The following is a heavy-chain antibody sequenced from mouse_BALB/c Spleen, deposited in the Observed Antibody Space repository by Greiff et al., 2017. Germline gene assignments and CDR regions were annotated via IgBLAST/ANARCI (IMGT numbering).Heavy chain of an antibody. CDR3: ARLGNYDY. CDR1: GYTFTDYN. V-gene: IGHV1S29*02. J-gene: IGHJ2*01. D-gene: IGHD2-1*01. Sequence: VQLKQSGPELVKPGASVKISCKASGYTFTDYNMHWVKQSHGKSLEWIGYIYPYNGGTGYNQKFKSKATLTVDNSSSTAYMELRSLTSEDSAVYYCARLGNYDYWGQGTTLTVSS. CDR2: IYPYNGGT.